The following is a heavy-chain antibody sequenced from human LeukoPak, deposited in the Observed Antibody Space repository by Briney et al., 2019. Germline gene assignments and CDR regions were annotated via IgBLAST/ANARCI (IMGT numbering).Heavy chain of an antibody. CDR1: GFTFSSYW. J-gene: IGHJ4*02. Sequence: GGSLRLSCAASGFTFSSYWMHWVRQAPGKGLVWVSRIKSDGSTDYADSVKGRFTISRDNSKNTLCLQMNSLRAEDTAVYYCARDAIWYSGYDSLGYWGQGTLVTVSS. D-gene: IGHD5-12*01. CDR3: ARDAIWYSGYDSLGY. V-gene: IGHV3-74*01. CDR2: IKSDGST.